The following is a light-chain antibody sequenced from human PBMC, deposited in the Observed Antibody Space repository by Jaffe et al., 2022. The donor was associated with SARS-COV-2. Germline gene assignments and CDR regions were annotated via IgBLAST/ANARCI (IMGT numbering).Light chain of an antibody. V-gene: IGLV3-1*01. J-gene: IGLJ1*01. CDR1: KLGDKF. Sequence: SYELTQPPSVSVSPGQTASVTCSGDKLGDKFASWYQHKPGQSPILVIYQDNKRPSGIPERFSGSNSGNTATLTISGTQAMDEADYYCQAWDSSTCVFGTGTKVTVL. CDR2: QDN. CDR3: QAWDSSTCV.